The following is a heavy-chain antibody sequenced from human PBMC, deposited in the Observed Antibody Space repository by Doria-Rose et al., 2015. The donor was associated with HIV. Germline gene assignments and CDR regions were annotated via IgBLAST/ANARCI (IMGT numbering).Heavy chain of an antibody. Sequence: EVQLVESGGGLVRPGGSLGLSCATSGFTFSSHRINWVRQAPGKGLEWVSSISSTSAYINYADSVRCRFTISRDNARDSLYLQMDSLRAEDTAIYYCATGVTLDYWGQGTLVTVSS. D-gene: IGHD3-10*01. CDR1: GFTFSSHR. CDR2: ISSTSAYI. V-gene: IGHV3-21*01. CDR3: ATGVTLDY. J-gene: IGHJ4*02.